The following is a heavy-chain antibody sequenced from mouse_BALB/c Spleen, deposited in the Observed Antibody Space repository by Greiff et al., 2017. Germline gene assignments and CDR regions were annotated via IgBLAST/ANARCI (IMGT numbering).Heavy chain of an antibody. D-gene: IGHD1-2*01. J-gene: IGHJ4*01. CDR1: GFTFSSYA. CDR3: ARNSLLRPYAMDY. CDR2: ISSGGSYT. Sequence: EVKLVESGGGLVKPGGSLKLSCAASGFTFSSYAMSWVRQTPEKRLEWVATISSGGSYTYYPDSVKGRFTISRDNAKNTLYLQMSSLRSEDTAMYYCARNSLLRPYAMDYWGQGTSVTVSS. V-gene: IGHV5-9-3*01.